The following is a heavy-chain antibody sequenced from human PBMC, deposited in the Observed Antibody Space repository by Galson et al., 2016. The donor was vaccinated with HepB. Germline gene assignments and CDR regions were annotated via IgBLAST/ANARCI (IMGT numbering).Heavy chain of an antibody. J-gene: IGHJ4*02. V-gene: IGHV3-15*01. CDR1: GFTFSDAC. D-gene: IGHD6-13*01. CDR2: RKGHTDGGTT. CDR3: TTLSPAAASDY. Sequence: SLRLSCAASGFTFSDACLNWGRQAPGKGLEWVGRRKGHTDGGTTDYAVPVKGRFTTSRDDSKNTLYLQMNSLKTEDTAVYFCTTLSPAAASDYWGQGTLIIVSS.